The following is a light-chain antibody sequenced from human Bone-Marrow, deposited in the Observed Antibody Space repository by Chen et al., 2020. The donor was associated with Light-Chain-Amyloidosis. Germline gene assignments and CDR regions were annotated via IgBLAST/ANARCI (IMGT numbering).Light chain of an antibody. CDR1: ICSIATTY. CDR2: EDD. J-gene: IGLJ3*02. V-gene: IGLV6-57*01. Sequence: NFMLTQPHSVSESPGKTVIHSCTRSICSIATTYVQWYQQRTGSSPTTVIYEDDQRPSGVADRFSGSIDRSSNSASLTISGLKTEDEADYYCQSYQGSSQGVFGGGTKLTVL. CDR3: QSYQGSSQGV.